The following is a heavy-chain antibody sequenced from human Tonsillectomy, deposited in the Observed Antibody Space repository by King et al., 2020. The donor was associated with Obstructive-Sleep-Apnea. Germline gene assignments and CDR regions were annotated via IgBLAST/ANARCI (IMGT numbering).Heavy chain of an antibody. V-gene: IGHV4-59*01. D-gene: IGHD6-19*01. J-gene: IGHJ4*02. CDR3: ARIGYSSGWAYFDY. CDR2: IYFSGST. CDR1: GGSISSYY. Sequence: QLQESGPGLVKPSETLSLTCTVSGGSISSYYWSWIRQPPGKGLEWIGYIYFSGSTNYNPSLNSRVTISVDTSKNHFSLKLSSVSAADTAVYYCARIGYSSGWAYFDYWGQGTLVTVSS.